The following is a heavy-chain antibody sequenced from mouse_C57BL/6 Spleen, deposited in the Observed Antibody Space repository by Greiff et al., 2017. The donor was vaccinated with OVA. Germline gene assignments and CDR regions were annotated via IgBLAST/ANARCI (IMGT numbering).Heavy chain of an antibody. D-gene: IGHD1-1*01. CDR1: GYTFTSYW. V-gene: IGHV1-69*01. CDR3: ARAPSITTVVNYYAMDY. CDR2: IDPSDSYT. Sequence: QVQLQQPGAELVMPGASVKLSCKASGYTFTSYWMHWVKQRPGQGLEWIGEIDPSDSYTNYNQKFKGKSTLTVDKSSSTAYMQLSSLTSEDSAVYYCARAPSITTVVNYYAMDYWGQGTSVTVSS. J-gene: IGHJ4*01.